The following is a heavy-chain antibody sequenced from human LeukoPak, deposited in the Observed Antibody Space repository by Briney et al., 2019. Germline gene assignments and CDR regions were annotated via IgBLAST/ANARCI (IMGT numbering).Heavy chain of an antibody. CDR2: IYYRGTT. Sequence: TSKTLSLTCTVSGGSISGYYWSWIRQPPGKGLEWIGYIYYRGTTNYNPSLKSRVTISVDTSKNQFSLKLSSLTAADTAVYYCARENLRGLYFDNPYPGWFDPWGQGTLVTVSS. J-gene: IGHJ5*02. V-gene: IGHV4-59*01. D-gene: IGHD2-8*01. CDR3: ARENLRGLYFDNPYPGWFDP. CDR1: GGSISGYY.